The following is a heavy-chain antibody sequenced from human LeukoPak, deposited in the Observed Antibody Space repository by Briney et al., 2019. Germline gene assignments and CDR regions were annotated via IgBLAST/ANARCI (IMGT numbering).Heavy chain of an antibody. V-gene: IGHV4-34*01. CDR1: GVSFSGYY. CDR2: INHSGST. D-gene: IGHD4-17*01. J-gene: IGHJ4*02. CDR3: ARARVTTVTTGSPFDY. Sequence: SETLSLTCAVYGVSFSGYYWSWIRQPPGKGLEWIGEINHSGSTNYNPSLKRRVTISVDTSKNQFSLTLSSVTAADTAVYYCARARVTTVTTGSPFDYWGQGTLVTVSS.